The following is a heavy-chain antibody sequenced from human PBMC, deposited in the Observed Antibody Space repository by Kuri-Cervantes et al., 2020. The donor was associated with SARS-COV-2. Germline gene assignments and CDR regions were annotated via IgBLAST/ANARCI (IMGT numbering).Heavy chain of an antibody. Sequence: SCTVPGGSISSGDYYWSWIRQPPGKGLEWIGYIYYSGSTYYNPSLKSRVTISVDTSKNQFSLKLSSVTAADTAVYYCARVDGTGGYSYGFPLYFDYWGQGTLVTVSS. D-gene: IGHD5-18*01. V-gene: IGHV4-30-4*08. CDR3: ARVDGTGGYSYGFPLYFDY. CDR1: GGSISSGDYY. J-gene: IGHJ4*02. CDR2: IYYSGST.